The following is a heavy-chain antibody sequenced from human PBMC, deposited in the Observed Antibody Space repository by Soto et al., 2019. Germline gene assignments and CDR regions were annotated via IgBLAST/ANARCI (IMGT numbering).Heavy chain of an antibody. D-gene: IGHD6-6*01. Sequence: PSETLSLTCTVSGGSISSGGYYWSWIRQHPGKGLEWIGYIYYSGSTYYNPSLKSRVTISVDTSKNQFSLKLSSVTAADTAVYYCARERASPLVLSGPASDYYYYMDVWGKGTTVTVSS. CDR2: IYYSGST. CDR1: GGSISSGGYY. V-gene: IGHV4-31*03. J-gene: IGHJ6*03. CDR3: ARERASPLVLSGPASDYYYYMDV.